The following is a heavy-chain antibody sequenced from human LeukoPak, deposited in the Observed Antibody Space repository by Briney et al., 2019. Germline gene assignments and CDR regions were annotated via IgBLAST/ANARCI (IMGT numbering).Heavy chain of an antibody. Sequence: ASVKVSCKASGYTFTSYGISWVRRAPGQGLEWMGWISAYNGNTNYAQKLQGRVTMTTDTSTSTAYMELRSLRSDDTAVYYCARRLGYCSGGSCYSDYWGQGTLVTVSS. CDR2: ISAYNGNT. V-gene: IGHV1-18*01. D-gene: IGHD2-15*01. CDR3: ARRLGYCSGGSCYSDY. J-gene: IGHJ4*02. CDR1: GYTFTSYG.